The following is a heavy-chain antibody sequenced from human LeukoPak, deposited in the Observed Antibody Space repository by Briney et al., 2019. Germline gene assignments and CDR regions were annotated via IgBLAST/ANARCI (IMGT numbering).Heavy chain of an antibody. CDR3: ASFSFLEWLLPPFDY. D-gene: IGHD3-3*01. CDR1: GITFSSYW. J-gene: IGHJ4*02. Sequence: HPGGSLRLSCAASGITFSSYWMSWVRQAPGKGLEWVANIKQDGSEKYYVDSVKGRFTISRDNAKNSLYLQMNSLRAEDTAVYYCASFSFLEWLLPPFDYWGQGTLVTVSS. CDR2: IKQDGSEK. V-gene: IGHV3-7*01.